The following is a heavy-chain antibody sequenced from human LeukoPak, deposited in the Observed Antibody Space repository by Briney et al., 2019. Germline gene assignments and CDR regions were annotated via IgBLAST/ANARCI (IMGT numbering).Heavy chain of an antibody. D-gene: IGHD7-27*01. Sequence: GASVKVSCKASGGTFSSYAINWVRQAPGQGLEWMGGIIPIFGTANYAQKFQGRVTITADESTSTAYMELTSLRSEDTAVYYCARGRPGDHSAFDIWGQGTMVTVSP. CDR2: IIPIFGTA. V-gene: IGHV1-69*13. CDR3: ARGRPGDHSAFDI. CDR1: GGTFSSYA. J-gene: IGHJ3*02.